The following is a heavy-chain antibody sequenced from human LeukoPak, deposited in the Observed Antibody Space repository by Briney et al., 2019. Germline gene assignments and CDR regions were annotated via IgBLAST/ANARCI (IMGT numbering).Heavy chain of an antibody. Sequence: PGGSLRLSCAASGFTFSSYAMHWVRQAPGKGLEWVAVISYDGSNKYYADSVKGRFTISRDNSKSTLYLQMNSLRAEYTAVYYCAKYYNSGWGNAFDIWGQGTMVTVSS. D-gene: IGHD6-19*01. CDR2: ISYDGSNK. J-gene: IGHJ3*02. V-gene: IGHV3-30*04. CDR3: AKYYNSGWGNAFDI. CDR1: GFTFSSYA.